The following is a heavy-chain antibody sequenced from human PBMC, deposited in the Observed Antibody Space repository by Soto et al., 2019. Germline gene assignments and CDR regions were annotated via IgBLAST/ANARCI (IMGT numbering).Heavy chain of an antibody. CDR3: ARDRLYCSGGSCPTGY. CDR2: ISAYNGNT. Sequence: QVQLVQSGAEVKKPGASVKVSCKASGYTFTSYGISWVRQAPGQGLEWMGWISAYNGNTNYAQKLQGRVTMTTGTATSTAYMEQRSLRSDDTAVYYCARDRLYCSGGSCPTGYWGQGTLVTVSS. J-gene: IGHJ4*02. CDR1: GYTFTSYG. D-gene: IGHD2-15*01. V-gene: IGHV1-18*01.